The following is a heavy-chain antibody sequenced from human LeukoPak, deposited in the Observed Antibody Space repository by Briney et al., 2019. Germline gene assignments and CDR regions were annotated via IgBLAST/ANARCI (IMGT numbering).Heavy chain of an antibody. V-gene: IGHV3-23*01. CDR1: GFTFSSYA. Sequence: GGSLRLSCAASGFTFSSYAMTWVRQAPGKGLQWVSTISVSGENTYYADSVKGRFTISRDISKSTLYLQMNSLRDEDTALYYCAKYGSGAYYNGLHWGQGTLVTVSS. CDR3: AKYGSGAYYNGLH. D-gene: IGHD3-10*01. J-gene: IGHJ4*02. CDR2: ISVSGENT.